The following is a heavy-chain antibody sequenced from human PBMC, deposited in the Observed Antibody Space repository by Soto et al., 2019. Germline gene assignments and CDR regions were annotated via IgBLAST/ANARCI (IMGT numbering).Heavy chain of an antibody. J-gene: IGHJ4*02. CDR1: GFTFSSYA. V-gene: IGHV3-23*01. CDR2: IGGSAAGS. CDR3: ARGGGIAVAGTHLDY. D-gene: IGHD6-19*01. Sequence: VQLLESGGNLVQPGGSLKLSCAASGFTFSSYAMSWVRQAPGKGLEWVSGIGGSAAGSNYADSVKGRFTISRDNSRDTVYLQKSSLRAEDTALYYCARGGGIAVAGTHLDYWGQGTLVTVSS.